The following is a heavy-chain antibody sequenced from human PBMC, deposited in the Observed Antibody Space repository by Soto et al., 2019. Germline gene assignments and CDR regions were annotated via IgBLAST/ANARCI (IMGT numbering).Heavy chain of an antibody. V-gene: IGHV3-23*01. Sequence: EVQLLESGGGLVQPGGSLRLCCAASGFTFSSYAMSWVRQAPGKGLEWVSAISGSGGSTYYADSVKGRFTISRDKSKNTLYLQMNSLRAEDTAVYYCAKNRVVLVESGLDYWGQGTLVTVSS. CDR2: ISGSGGST. J-gene: IGHJ4*02. CDR1: GFTFSSYA. D-gene: IGHD3-22*01. CDR3: AKNRVVLVESGLDY.